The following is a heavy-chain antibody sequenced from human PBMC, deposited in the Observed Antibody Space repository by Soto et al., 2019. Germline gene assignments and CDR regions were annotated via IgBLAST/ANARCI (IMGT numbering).Heavy chain of an antibody. J-gene: IGHJ5*02. V-gene: IGHV3-33*01. CDR1: GFTLSNYG. D-gene: IGHD3-10*01. CDR2: IWSGGSNK. CDR3: ASYYYLRNHYFDP. Sequence: PGGSLRLSCAASGFTLSNYGMHWVRQAPGKGLEWVAVIWSGGSNKYYADSVKGRFTISRDNSKNTLYLQMNSLRAEDTAVYYCASYYYLRNHYFDPWGQGTLVTVSS.